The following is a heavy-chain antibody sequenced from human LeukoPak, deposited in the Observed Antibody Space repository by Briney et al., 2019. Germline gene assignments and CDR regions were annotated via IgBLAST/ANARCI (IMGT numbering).Heavy chain of an antibody. CDR2: ISGTGLSI. CDR3: ARIMRHMWEDVLDV. V-gene: IGHV3-23*01. D-gene: IGHD1-26*01. Sequence: GGSLRLSCAASGFTFKTSGMSWVRQAPGKGLEWVSFISGTGLSIYYGDPVRGRFTISRDNSKNTLYLQMNSLRAEDTAVYYCARIMRHMWEDVLDVWGQGTRVTVSS. J-gene: IGHJ3*01. CDR1: GFTFKTSG.